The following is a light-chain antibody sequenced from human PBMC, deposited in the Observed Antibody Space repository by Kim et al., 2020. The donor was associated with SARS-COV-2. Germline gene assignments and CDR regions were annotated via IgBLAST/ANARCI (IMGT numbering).Light chain of an antibody. CDR2: SNN. CDR3: AAWDDSLNGVV. J-gene: IGLJ2*01. Sequence: GQRVTSTVPTSSANISRNTVNWYRQLPGPAPKLLIYSNNQRPSGVPDRFSGSKSGTSASLAISGLQSEDEADYYCAAWDDSLNGVVFGGGTQLTVL. CDR1: SANISRNT. V-gene: IGLV1-44*01.